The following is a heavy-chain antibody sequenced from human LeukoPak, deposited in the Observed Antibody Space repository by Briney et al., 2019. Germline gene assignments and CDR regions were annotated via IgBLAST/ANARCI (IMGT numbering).Heavy chain of an antibody. V-gene: IGHV3-11*05. CDR1: GFTFSDYY. CDR3: ARDRALRYFDWFSQGPCNYYYGMDV. CDR2: ISSSSSYT. D-gene: IGHD3-9*01. J-gene: IGHJ6*02. Sequence: NPGGSLRLSCAASGFTFSDYYMSWIRQAPGKGLEWVSYISSSSSYTNYADSVKGRFSISRDNAKNSLYLQINSLRAEDTAVYYCARDRALRYFDWFSQGPCNYYYGMDVWGQGTTVTVSS.